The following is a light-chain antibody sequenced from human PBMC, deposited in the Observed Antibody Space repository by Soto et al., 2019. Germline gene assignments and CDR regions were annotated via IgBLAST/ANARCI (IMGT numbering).Light chain of an antibody. CDR1: QSVSSY. Sequence: EIVLTQSPATLSLSPGERATLSCRASQSVSSYLAWYQQKPGQAPRLLIYGASTRATGIPARFSGSGSGTEFTLTISSLQSEDFVIYYCQQYNTWPPTFGQGTKVDIK. CDR2: GAS. CDR3: QQYNTWPPT. V-gene: IGKV3-15*01. J-gene: IGKJ1*01.